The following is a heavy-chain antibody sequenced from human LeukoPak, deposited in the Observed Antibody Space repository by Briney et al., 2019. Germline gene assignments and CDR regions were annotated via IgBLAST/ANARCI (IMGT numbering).Heavy chain of an antibody. J-gene: IGHJ6*03. V-gene: IGHV4-38-2*02. Sequence: SETLSLTCAVSGYSISSGYYWGWIRQPPGKGLEWIGSINHSGSTYYNPSLKSRVTISVDTSKNQFSLKLSSVTAADTAVYYCARDRELLWFGELSEYYYMDVWGKGTTVTVSS. CDR2: INHSGST. CDR3: ARDRELLWFGELSEYYYMDV. CDR1: GYSISSGYY. D-gene: IGHD3-10*01.